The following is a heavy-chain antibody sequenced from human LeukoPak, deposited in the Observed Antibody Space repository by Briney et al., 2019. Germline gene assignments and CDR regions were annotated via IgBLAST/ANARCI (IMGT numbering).Heavy chain of an antibody. J-gene: IGHJ4*02. CDR1: GYTFTSYG. Sequence: ASVKVSCKASGYTFTSYGISWVRQAPGQGLEWMGWISTYNGNTNYAQKVQGRVTMTTDTSTSTAYMELRSLRSDDTAVYYCARSVGFGELLSSYYFDYWGQGTLVIVSS. D-gene: IGHD3-10*01. V-gene: IGHV1-18*01. CDR3: ARSVGFGELLSSYYFDY. CDR2: ISTYNGNT.